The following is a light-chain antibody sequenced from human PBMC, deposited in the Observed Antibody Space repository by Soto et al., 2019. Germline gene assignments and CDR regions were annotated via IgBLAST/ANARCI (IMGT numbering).Light chain of an antibody. J-gene: IGKJ1*01. V-gene: IGKV1-16*02. CDR1: QDISIH. Sequence: DIQMTQSPSSVSASVGDRVTIACRASQDISIHLAWFQQKPGKAPKSLIFGASSLQSGVPSKFSGSGSWTDFTLTIDSLQPEDFATYYCQQYHNYPPSFGQGTKVEIK. CDR3: QQYHNYPPS. CDR2: GAS.